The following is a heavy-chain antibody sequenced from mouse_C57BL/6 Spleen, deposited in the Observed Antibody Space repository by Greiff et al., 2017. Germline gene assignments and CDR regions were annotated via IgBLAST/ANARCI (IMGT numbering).Heavy chain of an antibody. CDR2: IHPNSGST. CDR3: ARRSYGNSLYYYAMDY. CDR1: GYTFTSYW. V-gene: IGHV1-64*01. J-gene: IGHJ4*01. D-gene: IGHD2-1*01. Sequence: QVQLQQSGAELVKPGASVKLSCKASGYTFTSYWMHWVKQRPGQGLEWIGMIHPNSGSTNYNEKFKSKATLTVDKSSSTAYMQLSSLTSEDSAVYYCARRSYGNSLYYYAMDYWGQGTSVTVSS.